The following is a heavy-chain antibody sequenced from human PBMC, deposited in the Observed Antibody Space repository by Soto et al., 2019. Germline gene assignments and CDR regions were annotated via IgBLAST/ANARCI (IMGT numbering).Heavy chain of an antibody. CDR1: GFTFSGSA. Sequence: QAGGSLRLSCAASGFTFSGSAMHWVRQASGKGLEWVGRIRSKANSYATAYAASVKGRFTISRDDSKNTAYLQMNSLRTEDTAVYYCTFPGMYYYDSSGYLGIDYWGQGTLVTVSS. J-gene: IGHJ4*02. CDR2: IRSKANSYAT. CDR3: TFPGMYYYDSSGYLGIDY. V-gene: IGHV3-73*01. D-gene: IGHD3-22*01.